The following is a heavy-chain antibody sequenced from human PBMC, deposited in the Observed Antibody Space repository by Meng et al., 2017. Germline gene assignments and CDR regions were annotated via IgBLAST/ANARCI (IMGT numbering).Heavy chain of an antibody. Sequence: DVQLVESGGGFVKPGGSLRPACAASGFTFSNAWMTWVRQAPGKGLEWIGRMKSNVDGGTVDYAAAVKGRFFISRDDSENTFYLQMNSLKTEDTAVYYCSGHVDYWGHGTLVTVSS. CDR3: SGHVDY. J-gene: IGHJ4*01. V-gene: IGHV3-15*01. CDR2: MKSNVDGGTV. CDR1: GFTFSNAW.